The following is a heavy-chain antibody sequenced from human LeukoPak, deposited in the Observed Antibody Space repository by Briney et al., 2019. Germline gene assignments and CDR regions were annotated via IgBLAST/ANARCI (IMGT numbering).Heavy chain of an antibody. CDR1: GASINSGSNY. CDR2: IYSSGST. CDR3: ALRTYSFDY. D-gene: IGHD1-7*01. J-gene: IGHJ4*02. Sequence: SETLSLTCRVSGASINSGSNYWGWIRQPPGKTLEWIGSIYSSGSTYYNPSLKSRVIIMIDTPKNHFSLTLSSVTAADTAVYYCALRTYSFDYWGQGTLVTVSS. V-gene: IGHV4-39*07.